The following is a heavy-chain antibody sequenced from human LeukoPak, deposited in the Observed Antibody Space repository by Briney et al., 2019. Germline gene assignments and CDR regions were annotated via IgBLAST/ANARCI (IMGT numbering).Heavy chain of an antibody. J-gene: IGHJ3*02. D-gene: IGHD1-26*01. Sequence: PSQTLSLTCTVSGGSISSGGYYWSWIRQPPGKGLEWIGYIYHSGSTYYNPSLKSRVTISVDRSKNQFSLKLSSVTAADTAVYYCARVVVGATGISAFDIWGQGTMVTVSS. CDR3: ARVVVGATGISAFDI. CDR1: GGSISSGGYY. V-gene: IGHV4-30-2*01. CDR2: IYHSGST.